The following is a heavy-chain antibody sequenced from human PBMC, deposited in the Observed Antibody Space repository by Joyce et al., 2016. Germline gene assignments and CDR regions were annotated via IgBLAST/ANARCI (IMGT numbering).Heavy chain of an antibody. CDR2: IDSGGST. CDR1: GFTVSNNF. CDR3: ARVGDLGNGGNFFDY. D-gene: IGHD4-23*01. Sequence: EVQLVEAGGGLIQPGGSLRLSCAASGFTVSNNFMSWVRKAPGKGLEWVAIIDSGGSTYDEDCVKGRFTISRDNSKNTLYLQMNGVRAEDTAVYYCARVGDLGNGGNFFDYWGQGTLVTVSS. V-gene: IGHV3-53*01. J-gene: IGHJ4*02.